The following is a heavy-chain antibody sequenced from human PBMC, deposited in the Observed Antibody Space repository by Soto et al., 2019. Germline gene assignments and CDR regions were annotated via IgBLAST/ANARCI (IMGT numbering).Heavy chain of an antibody. CDR3: ARLSRLHRDWYFDL. CDR1: GYSFINYW. Sequence: GESLKISCKGSGYSFINYWISWVHQMPGKGLEWMGRIDPSDSYTNYSPSFQGHVSISADKSISTAYLQWSSLKASDTAMYYCARLSRLHRDWYFDLWGRGTLVTVSS. CDR2: IDPSDSYT. V-gene: IGHV5-10-1*01. J-gene: IGHJ2*01. D-gene: IGHD4-4*01.